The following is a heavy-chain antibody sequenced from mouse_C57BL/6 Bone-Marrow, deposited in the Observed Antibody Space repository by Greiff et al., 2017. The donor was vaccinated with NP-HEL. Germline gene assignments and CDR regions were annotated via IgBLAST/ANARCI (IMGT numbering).Heavy chain of an antibody. J-gene: IGHJ4*01. CDR1: GYAFSSSW. V-gene: IGHV1-82*01. CDR2: IYPGDGDT. Sequence: QVQLKESGPELVKPGASVKISCKASGYAFSSSWMNWVKQRPGKGLEWIGRIYPGDGDTNYNGKFKGKATLTADKSSSTAYMQLSSLTSEDSAVYFCAREGPDYWGQGTSVTVSS. CDR3: AREGPDY.